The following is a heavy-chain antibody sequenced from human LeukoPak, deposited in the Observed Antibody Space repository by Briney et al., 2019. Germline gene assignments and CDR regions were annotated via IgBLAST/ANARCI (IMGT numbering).Heavy chain of an antibody. CDR1: GFTFSSYG. CDR3: ASNSGYEKGY. CDR2: ISYDGSNK. D-gene: IGHD5-12*01. V-gene: IGHV3-30*03. Sequence: GGSLRLSCAASGFTFSSYGMHWVRQAPGKGLEWVAVISYDGSNKYYADSVKGRFTISRDNSKNTLYLQLNSLRAEDTAVYYCASNSGYEKGYWGQGTLATVSS. J-gene: IGHJ4*02.